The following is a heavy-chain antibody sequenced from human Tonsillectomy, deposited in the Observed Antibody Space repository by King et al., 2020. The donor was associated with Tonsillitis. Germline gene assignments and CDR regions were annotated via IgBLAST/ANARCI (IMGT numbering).Heavy chain of an antibody. CDR1: GGSISSYY. V-gene: IGHV4-59*01. J-gene: IGHJ4*02. D-gene: IGHD5-18*01. CDR3: AREGRGYSYDY. CDR2: IYYSWST. Sequence: QLQESGPGLVKPSETLSLTCTVSGGSISSYYWSWIRQHPGQGLEWIVYIYYSWSTHYNPSLKSRVTILVETSKNQFSLRLSSVTAADTAVYYCAREGRGYSYDYWGQGTLVTVSS.